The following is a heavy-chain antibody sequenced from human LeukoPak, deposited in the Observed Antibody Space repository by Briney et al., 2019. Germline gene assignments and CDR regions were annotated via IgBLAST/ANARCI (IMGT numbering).Heavy chain of an antibody. D-gene: IGHD5-12*01. V-gene: IGHV1-8*01. J-gene: IGHJ3*02. CDR1: GYTFTSYD. CDR3: ARDNSGYDSGAFDI. CDR2: MNPNSGNT. Sequence: GASVKVPCKASGYTFTSYDINWVRQATGQGLEWMGWMNPNSGNTGYAQKFQGRVTMTRNTSISTAYMELSSLRSEDTAVYYCARDNSGYDSGAFDIWGQGTMVTVSS.